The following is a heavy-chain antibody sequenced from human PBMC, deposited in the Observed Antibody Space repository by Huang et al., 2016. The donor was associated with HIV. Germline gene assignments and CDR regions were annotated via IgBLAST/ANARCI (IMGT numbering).Heavy chain of an antibody. Sequence: EVQLLESGGGLVQPGGSLGLSCAAFGFTFGGFSRNWVRQALGKGLEWVAPIVEDGHTTYSSVSVKGRCSVSRDNSKNALWLQMNTLRVEYTARYFCAKAGSSWHSPYDYWGQGTLVTVSS. D-gene: IGHD6-13*01. J-gene: IGHJ4*02. V-gene: IGHV3-23*01. CDR3: AKAGSSWHSPYDY. CDR2: IVEDGHTT. CDR1: GFTFGGFS.